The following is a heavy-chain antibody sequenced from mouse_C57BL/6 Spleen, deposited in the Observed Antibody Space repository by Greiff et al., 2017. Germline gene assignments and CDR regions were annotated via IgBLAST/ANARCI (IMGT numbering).Heavy chain of an antibody. CDR3: TKGDYAFFDD. D-gene: IGHD2-4*01. Sequence: DVQLQQSGAELVRPGASVTLSCTASGFNIKDDSMHWVTQRPEQGLAWIVWIDPDIGAPAYASQFQGKATITAETSSNTAYLQLSSLTSEDTAVYYCTKGDYAFFDDWGQGTTHTGSS. CDR2: IDPDIGAP. J-gene: IGHJ2*01. V-gene: IGHV14-4*01. CDR1: GFNIKDDS.